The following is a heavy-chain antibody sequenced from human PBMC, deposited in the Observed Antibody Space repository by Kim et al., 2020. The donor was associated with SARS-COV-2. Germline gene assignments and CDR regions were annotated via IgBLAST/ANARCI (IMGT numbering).Heavy chain of an antibody. CDR1: GFDFSGYV. CDR3: ARDPYNGKQRAWFDS. V-gene: IGHV3-30*03. Sequence: GGSLRLSCEVSGFDFSGYVMHWVRQPPGKGLEWLSLMSRDGSERLYADSVKGRFTISRDSSKHTFFLHMNTLRPEDTAVYYCARDPYNGKQRAWFDSWGPGTVGTV. J-gene: IGHJ5*01. CDR2: MSRDGSER. D-gene: IGHD1-1*01.